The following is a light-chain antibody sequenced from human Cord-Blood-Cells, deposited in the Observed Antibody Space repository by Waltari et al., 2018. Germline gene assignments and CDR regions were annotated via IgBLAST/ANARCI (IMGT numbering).Light chain of an antibody. Sequence: QSALTQPRSVSGSPGQSVPLSCTGTSSDVGGYTYVPWYPQHPGKAPKLMIYDVSKRPSGVPDRFSGSKSGNTASLTISGLQAEDEADYYCCSYAGSYTFVFGTGTKVTVL. V-gene: IGLV2-11*01. CDR3: CSYAGSYTFV. CDR2: DVS. CDR1: SSDVGGYTY. J-gene: IGLJ1*01.